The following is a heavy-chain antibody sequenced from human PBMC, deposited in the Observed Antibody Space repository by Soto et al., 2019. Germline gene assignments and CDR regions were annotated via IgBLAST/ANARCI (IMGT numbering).Heavy chain of an antibody. D-gene: IGHD1-26*01. CDR2: IIAGNGNT. V-gene: IGHV1-3*01. CDR1: GYTFTSYD. CDR3: ARGVGSGLSDY. Sequence: QVQLVQSGAEVKKPGASVKVSCKASGYTFTSYDMHWVRQAPGQRLEWMGWIIAGNGNTKYSQKFQGRVTITRDTSASTADMELSSLRSEDTAVYYCARGVGSGLSDYWGQGTLVTVSS. J-gene: IGHJ4*02.